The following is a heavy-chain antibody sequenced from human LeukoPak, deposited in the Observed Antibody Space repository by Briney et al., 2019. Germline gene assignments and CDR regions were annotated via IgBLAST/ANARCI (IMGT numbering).Heavy chain of an antibody. J-gene: IGHJ4*02. Sequence: SETLSLTCAVSGGSISSSNWWSWVRQPPGKGLEWIGEIYHSGSTNYNPSLKSRVTISVDKSKNQFSLKLSSVTAADTAVYYCARDQYIYSDSSGYYDYWGQGTLVTVSS. CDR2: IYHSGST. D-gene: IGHD3-22*01. V-gene: IGHV4-4*02. CDR1: GGSISSSNW. CDR3: ARDQYIYSDSSGYYDY.